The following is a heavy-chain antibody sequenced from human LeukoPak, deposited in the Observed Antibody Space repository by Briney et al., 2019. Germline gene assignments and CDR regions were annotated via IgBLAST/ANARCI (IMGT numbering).Heavy chain of an antibody. V-gene: IGHV6-1*01. Sequence: SQTLSLTCAISGDSVSSNSAAWNWIRQSPSRGLEWLGRTFYRSKWKNDYAESVKSRISINPDTSKNQFSLQLSSVTPEDTAVYYCARDVGTQIPFDFWGQGTRVTVSS. CDR1: GDSVSSNSAA. CDR3: ARDVGTQIPFDF. CDR2: TFYRSKWKN. J-gene: IGHJ4*02. D-gene: IGHD1-26*01.